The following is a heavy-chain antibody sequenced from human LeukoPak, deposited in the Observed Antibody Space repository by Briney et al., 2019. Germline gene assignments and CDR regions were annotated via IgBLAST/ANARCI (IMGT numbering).Heavy chain of an antibody. V-gene: IGHV3-48*03. CDR3: ARAMYTTSSGYDY. Sequence: PGGSLRLSCAASGFTFSSYEMTWVRQAPGKGLEWVSYISSSGSTIYYADSVKGRFTISRDNAKNSLYLQLNSLRAEGTAVYYCARAMYTTSSGYDYWGQGTLVTVSS. CDR1: GFTFSSYE. J-gene: IGHJ4*02. D-gene: IGHD6-6*01. CDR2: ISSSGSTI.